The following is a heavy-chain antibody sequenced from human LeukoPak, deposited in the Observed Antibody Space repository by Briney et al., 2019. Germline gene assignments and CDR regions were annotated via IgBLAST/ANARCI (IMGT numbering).Heavy chain of an antibody. Sequence: ASVKVSCKASGYTFTGYYMHWVRQAPGQGLEWMGWINPNSGGTNYAQKFQGRVTMTRGTSISTAYMELSRLRSDDTAVYYCARDWWELPPLCAFDIWGQGTMVTVSS. CDR2: INPNSGGT. D-gene: IGHD1-26*01. CDR1: GYTFTGYY. J-gene: IGHJ3*02. V-gene: IGHV1-2*02. CDR3: ARDWWELPPLCAFDI.